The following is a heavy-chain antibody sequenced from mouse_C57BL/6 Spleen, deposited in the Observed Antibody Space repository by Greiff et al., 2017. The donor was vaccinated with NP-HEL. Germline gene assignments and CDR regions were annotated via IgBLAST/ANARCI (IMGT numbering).Heavy chain of an antibody. CDR3: ARGGQGRGWYFDV. V-gene: IGHV1-85*01. CDR2: IYPRDGST. Sequence: QVQLKQSGPELVKPGASVKLSCKASGYTFTSYDINWVKQRPGQGLEWIGWIYPRDGSTTYNEKFKGKATLTVDTSSSTAYLELHSLTSEDSAVYFWARGGQGRGWYFDVWGTGTTVTVSS. J-gene: IGHJ1*03. CDR1: GYTFTSYD. D-gene: IGHD3-2*02.